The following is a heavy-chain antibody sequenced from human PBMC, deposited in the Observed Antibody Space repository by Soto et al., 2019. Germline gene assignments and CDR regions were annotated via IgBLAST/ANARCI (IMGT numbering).Heavy chain of an antibody. Sequence: ASVKVSCKASGYTFTSYAMHWVRQAPGQRLELMGWINAGNGNTKYSQKFQGRVTITRDTSASTAYMELSSLRSEDTAVYYCARVFSMVRGVIIPPFDYWGQGTLVTVCS. J-gene: IGHJ4*02. CDR3: ARVFSMVRGVIIPPFDY. D-gene: IGHD3-10*01. CDR1: GYTFTSYA. CDR2: INAGNGNT. V-gene: IGHV1-3*01.